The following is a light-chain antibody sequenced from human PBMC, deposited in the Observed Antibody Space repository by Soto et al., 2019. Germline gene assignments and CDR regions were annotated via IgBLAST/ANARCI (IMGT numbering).Light chain of an antibody. CDR1: SSDVGGYDC. CDR2: EVT. Sequence: QSALTQPPSASGSPGQSVTISCTGTSSDVGGYDCVSWYQQHPGKAPKLMIYEVTIRPSGVSDRFSGSKSGNTASLTVSGLQAEDEADYYCSSYTGGNPSYVFGTGTKVTV. V-gene: IGLV2-8*01. CDR3: SSYTGGNPSYV. J-gene: IGLJ1*01.